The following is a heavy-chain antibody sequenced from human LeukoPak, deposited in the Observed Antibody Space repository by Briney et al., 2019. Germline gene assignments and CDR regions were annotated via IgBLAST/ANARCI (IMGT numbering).Heavy chain of an antibody. D-gene: IGHD6-13*01. Sequence: ASVKVSCKASGYTFTSYGISWVRQAPGQGLEWMGWISAYNGNTNYAQKLQGRVTMTTDTSTSTAYMELRSLRSDDTAVYYCARDNRKLRYSSSWYDDYWGQGTLVTVSS. CDR3: ARDNRKLRYSSSWYDDY. CDR1: GYTFTSYG. V-gene: IGHV1-18*01. CDR2: ISAYNGNT. J-gene: IGHJ4*02.